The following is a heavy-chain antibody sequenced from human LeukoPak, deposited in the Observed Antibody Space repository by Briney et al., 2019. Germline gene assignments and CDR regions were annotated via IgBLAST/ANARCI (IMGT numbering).Heavy chain of an antibody. Sequence: IPSETLSLTCAVYGGSFSGYYWSWIRQPPGKGLEWIGSIYYSGSTYYSPSLKSRVTISVDTSKNQFSLKLSSVTAADTAVYYCARHSSVAGTSGCFDSWGQGTLVTVSS. D-gene: IGHD6-19*01. CDR1: GGSFSGYY. CDR3: ARHSSVAGTSGCFDS. V-gene: IGHV4-34*01. CDR2: IYYSGST. J-gene: IGHJ5*01.